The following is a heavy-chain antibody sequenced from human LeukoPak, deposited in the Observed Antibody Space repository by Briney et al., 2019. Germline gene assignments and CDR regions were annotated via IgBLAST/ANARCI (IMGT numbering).Heavy chain of an antibody. D-gene: IGHD3-22*01. J-gene: IGHJ3*02. V-gene: IGHV5-51*01. Sequence: GESLKISCKGSGYSFTTYWIGWVRQMPGKGLEWMGIIYPGDSDTRYSPSFQGQVTISADKSISTAYLQWSSLKASDTAMYYCARHWPSSYYYDSSGYYYVGAFDIWGQGTMVTVSS. CDR1: GYSFTTYW. CDR2: IYPGDSDT. CDR3: ARHWPSSYYYDSSGYYYVGAFDI.